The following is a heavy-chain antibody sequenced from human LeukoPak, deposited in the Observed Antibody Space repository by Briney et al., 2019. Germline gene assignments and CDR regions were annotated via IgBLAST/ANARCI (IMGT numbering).Heavy chain of an antibody. CDR1: GFTFSSYG. CDR3: AKISGFGELFGAFDI. CDR2: ISRDGSNK. D-gene: IGHD3-10*01. Sequence: GGSLRLSCVVSGFTFSSYGMHWVRQAPGKGLEWVAVISRDGSNKYYAESVRGRFTISRDNSKNTLYLQMNSLRAEDTAVYYCAKISGFGELFGAFDIWGQGTVVTVSS. V-gene: IGHV3-30*18. J-gene: IGHJ3*02.